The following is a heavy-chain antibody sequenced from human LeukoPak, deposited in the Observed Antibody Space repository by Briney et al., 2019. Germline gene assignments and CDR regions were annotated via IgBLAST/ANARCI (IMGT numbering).Heavy chain of an antibody. CDR1: GYTFTGYY. CDR3: AREENCSGGSCYYY. V-gene: IGHV1-2*06. CDR2: INPNSGGT. J-gene: IGHJ4*02. D-gene: IGHD2-15*01. Sequence: ASLKVSCKASGYTFTGYYMHWVRQAPGQGLEWMGRINPNSGGTSYAQKFQGRVTMTRDTSISTAYMELSRLRSDDTAVYYCAREENCSGGSCYYYWGQGTLVTVSS.